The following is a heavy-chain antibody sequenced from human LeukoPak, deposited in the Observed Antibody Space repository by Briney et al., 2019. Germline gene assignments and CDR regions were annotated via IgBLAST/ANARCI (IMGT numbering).Heavy chain of an antibody. V-gene: IGHV4-4*02. J-gene: IGHJ3*02. Sequence: KPSGTLSLTCAVSGGSISSSNWWSWVRQPPGKGLEWIGEIYHSGSTNYNPSLESRVTISVDKSKNQFSLKLSSVTAADTAVYYCASYGSGSYRGAFDIWGQGTMVTVSS. D-gene: IGHD3-10*01. CDR2: IYHSGST. CDR1: GGSISSSNW. CDR3: ASYGSGSYRGAFDI.